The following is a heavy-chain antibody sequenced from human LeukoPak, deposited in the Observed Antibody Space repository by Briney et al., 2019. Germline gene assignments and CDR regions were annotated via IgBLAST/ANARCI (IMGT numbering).Heavy chain of an antibody. Sequence: GSLRLSCAASGFTFSDYYMSWIRQAPGKGLEWVSYISSSSSYTNYADSVKGRFTISRDNVKNSLYLQMNSLRAEDTAIYYCATFRFLGTWGQGTMVTVSP. CDR3: ATFRFLGT. D-gene: IGHD3-3*01. J-gene: IGHJ3*01. CDR2: ISSSSSYT. CDR1: GFTFSDYY. V-gene: IGHV3-11*03.